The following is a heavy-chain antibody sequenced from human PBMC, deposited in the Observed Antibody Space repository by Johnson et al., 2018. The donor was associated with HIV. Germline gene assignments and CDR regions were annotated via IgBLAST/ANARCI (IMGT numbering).Heavy chain of an antibody. Sequence: QVQLVESGGGVVQPGGSLRLSCAASGFTFSSYGMHWVRQAPGKGLEWVAFIRYDGSNKYYADSVKGRFTISRDNSKNTLYLQMNSLRAEDTAVYYCAREPLLLTDAFDIWGQGTMVTVSS. CDR2: IRYDGSNK. CDR3: AREPLLLTDAFDI. CDR1: GFTFSSYG. V-gene: IGHV3-30*02. J-gene: IGHJ3*02. D-gene: IGHD2-8*02.